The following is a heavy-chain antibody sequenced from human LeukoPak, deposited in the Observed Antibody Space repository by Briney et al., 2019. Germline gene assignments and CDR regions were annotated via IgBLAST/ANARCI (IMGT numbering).Heavy chain of an antibody. Sequence: GGSLRLSCAASRFTFSSYAMGWVRQAPGKGLEWVSAISGSGGSTYYADFVKGRFTISRDNSKNTLYLQMNSLRAEDTAVYYCAKGSAPPPLYSFVYWGQRTLVTVSS. D-gene: IGHD2-2*02. CDR3: AKGSAPPPLYSFVY. J-gene: IGHJ4*02. V-gene: IGHV3-23*01. CDR1: RFTFSSYA. CDR2: ISGSGGST.